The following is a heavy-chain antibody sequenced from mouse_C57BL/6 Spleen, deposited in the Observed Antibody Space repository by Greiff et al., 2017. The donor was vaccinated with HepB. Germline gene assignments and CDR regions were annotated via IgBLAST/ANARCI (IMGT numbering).Heavy chain of an antibody. CDR1: GYTFTSYW. J-gene: IGHJ3*01. V-gene: IGHV1-64*01. D-gene: IGHD1-1*01. CDR2: IHPNSGST. CDR3: ARSIYYGSSDWFAY. Sequence: VQLQQSGAELVKPGASVKLSCKASGYTFTSYWMHWVKQRPGQGLEWIGMIHPNSGSTNYNEKFKSKATLTVDKSSSTAYMQLSSLTSEDTAVYYCARSIYYGSSDWFAYWGQGTLVTVSA.